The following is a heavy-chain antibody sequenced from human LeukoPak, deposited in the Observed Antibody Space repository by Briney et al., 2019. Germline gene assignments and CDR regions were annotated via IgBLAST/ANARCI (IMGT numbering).Heavy chain of an antibody. CDR3: ARSVGATNPYISYYFDY. J-gene: IGHJ4*02. Sequence: GGSLRPSCAASGFTFSSYAMHWVRQAPGKGLEWVAVISYDGSNKYYADSVKGRFTISRDNSKNTLYLQMNSLRAEDTAVYYCARSVGATNPYISYYFDYWGQGTLVTVSS. CDR2: ISYDGSNK. D-gene: IGHD1-26*01. V-gene: IGHV3-30-3*01. CDR1: GFTFSSYA.